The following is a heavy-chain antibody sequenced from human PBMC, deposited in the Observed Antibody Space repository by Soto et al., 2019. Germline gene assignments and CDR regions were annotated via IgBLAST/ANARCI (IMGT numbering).Heavy chain of an antibody. Sequence: EVQLVESGGGLVKPGGSLRLPCPASGSTFTSYTRNGAPKAPGKGLEWVSSISSTTNYIYYGDSMKGRFTISRDNAKNSLYLEMNSLRAEDTAVYYCARESEDLTSNFDYWGQGTLVTVSS. CDR1: GSTFTSYT. V-gene: IGHV3-21*06. J-gene: IGHJ4*02. CDR2: ISSTTNYI. CDR3: ARESEDLTSNFDY.